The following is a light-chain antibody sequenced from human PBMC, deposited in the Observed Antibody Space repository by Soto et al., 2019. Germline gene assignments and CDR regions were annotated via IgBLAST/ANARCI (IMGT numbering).Light chain of an antibody. V-gene: IGKV3-11*01. CDR3: QQRSDWEFT. CDR1: ESVRSY. J-gene: IGKJ3*01. CDR2: NAS. Sequence: EIVLTQSPGTLSLSPGERATLSCRASESVRSYLAWYQQKPGQAPRLLIYNASKRATGIPARLSGSGSGTDFTLTVSSLEPEDFAIYYCQQRSDWEFTFGPGTRVDIK.